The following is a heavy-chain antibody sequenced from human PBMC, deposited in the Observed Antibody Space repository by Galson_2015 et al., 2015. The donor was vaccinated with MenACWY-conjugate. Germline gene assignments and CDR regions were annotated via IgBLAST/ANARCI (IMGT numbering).Heavy chain of an antibody. CDR3: AREVPLYATTPFFFDY. J-gene: IGHJ4*02. D-gene: IGHD2/OR15-2a*01. Sequence: VKVSCKASGYSFTGYYIHWVRQAPRQGLEWMGRINPNSGGTDYAQNFEGRVTLTRDTSFDTVYMDLSRLTVDDTAVYYCAREVPLYATTPFFFDYWGQGTLVAVSS. CDR1: GYSFTGYY. CDR2: INPNSGGT. V-gene: IGHV1-2*06.